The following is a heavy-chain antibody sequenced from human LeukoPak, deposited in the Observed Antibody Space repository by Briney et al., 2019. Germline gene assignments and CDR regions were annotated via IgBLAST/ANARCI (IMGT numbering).Heavy chain of an antibody. V-gene: IGHV4-4*07. CDR2: IYTSGST. D-gene: IGHD6-13*01. CDR3: ARDQLGDIAAAGTFGPTYNWFDP. Sequence: SETLSLTCTVSGGSISSYYWSWIRQPAGKGLEWIGRIYTSGSTNYNPSLKSRVTMSVDTSKNQFSLKLSSVTAADTAVYYCARDQLGDIAAAGTFGPTYNWFDPWGQGTLVTVSS. CDR1: GGSISSYY. J-gene: IGHJ5*02.